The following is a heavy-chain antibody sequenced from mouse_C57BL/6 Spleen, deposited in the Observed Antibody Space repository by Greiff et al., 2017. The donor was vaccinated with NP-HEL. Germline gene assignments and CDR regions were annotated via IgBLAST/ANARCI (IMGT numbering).Heavy chain of an antibody. CDR1: GYSFTSYY. J-gene: IGHJ2*01. Sequence: QVQLQQSGPELVKPGASVKISCKASGYSFTSYYIHWVKQRPGQGLEWIGWIYPGSGNTKYNEKFKGKATLTADTSSSTAYMQLSSLTSEDSAVYYCAREGGENYCDYWGQGTTLTVSS. CDR3: AREGGENYCDY. CDR2: IYPGSGNT. V-gene: IGHV1-66*01.